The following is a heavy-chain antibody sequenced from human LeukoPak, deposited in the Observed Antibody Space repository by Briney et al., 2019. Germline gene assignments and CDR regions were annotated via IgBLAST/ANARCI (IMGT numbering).Heavy chain of an antibody. CDR1: GGSISSYY. Sequence: SETLSLTCTVSGGSISSYYWSWIRQPPGKGLEWIGYIYYSGSTNYKPSLKSRVTISVDTSKNQFSLKLSSVTAADTAVYYCARVLGIAAALFCGFWGQGTGVSVAS. CDR3: ARVLGIAAALFCGF. CDR2: IYYSGST. D-gene: IGHD6-13*01. V-gene: IGHV4-59*12. J-gene: IGHJ4*02.